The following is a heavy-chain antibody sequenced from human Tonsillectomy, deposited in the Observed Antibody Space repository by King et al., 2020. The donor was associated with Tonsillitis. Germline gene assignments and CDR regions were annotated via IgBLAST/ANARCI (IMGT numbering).Heavy chain of an antibody. V-gene: IGHV2-26*01. CDR3: ARMGTGTYGGFDC. Sequence: TLKESGPVLVKPTETLTLTCTVSGFSLSNPRMGVTWIRQPTGKAREWLAHIFSNDEKSYSTSLKSRLTISKDTSKSQVALTMTNMDPVDTATYYCARMGTGTYGGFDCWGQGTLVTVSS. D-gene: IGHD3-10*01. J-gene: IGHJ4*02. CDR1: GFSLSNPRMG. CDR2: IFSNDEK.